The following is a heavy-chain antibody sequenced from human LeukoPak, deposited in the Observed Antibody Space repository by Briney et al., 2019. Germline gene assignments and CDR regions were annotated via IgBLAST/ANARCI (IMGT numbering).Heavy chain of an antibody. Sequence: GGSLRLSCAASGFTFSSFEMNWVRQAPGKGLEWVSYISSSSSTIYYADSVKGQFTISRDNAKNSLYLQMNSLRAEDTAVYYCARAASLWFGDQRSAFDIWGQGTMVTVSS. D-gene: IGHD3-10*01. CDR3: ARAASLWFGDQRSAFDI. J-gene: IGHJ3*02. V-gene: IGHV3-48*01. CDR2: ISSSSSTI. CDR1: GFTFSSFE.